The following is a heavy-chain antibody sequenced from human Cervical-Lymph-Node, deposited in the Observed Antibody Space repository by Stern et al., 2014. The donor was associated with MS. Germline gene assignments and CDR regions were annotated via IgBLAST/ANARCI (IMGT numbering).Heavy chain of an antibody. Sequence: MQLVESGGGVVQPGRSLRLSCVASGFTFSTYGMHWVRQGPGKGLEWVAVIWNDGSITYYADSVKGRFTVSRDNSKNALHLQMNNLRAEDTAVYYCARDRREAHFDYWGQGALVTVSS. V-gene: IGHV3-33*01. CDR1: GFTFSTYG. CDR3: ARDRREAHFDY. J-gene: IGHJ4*02. CDR2: IWNDGSIT.